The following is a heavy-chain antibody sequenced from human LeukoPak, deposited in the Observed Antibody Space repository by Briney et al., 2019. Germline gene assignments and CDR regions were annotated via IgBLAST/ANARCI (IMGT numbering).Heavy chain of an antibody. D-gene: IGHD6-6*01. Sequence: GGSLRLSCAASGFSFSSYSMNWVRQAPGKGLEWISYISSSSSTIYYADSVKGRFIVSRDNAKKSLYLQMNSLRAEDTALYYCARSPYSSSSLDYWGQGTLVTVSS. CDR3: ARSPYSSSSLDY. J-gene: IGHJ4*02. CDR1: GFSFSSYS. V-gene: IGHV3-48*01. CDR2: ISSSSSTI.